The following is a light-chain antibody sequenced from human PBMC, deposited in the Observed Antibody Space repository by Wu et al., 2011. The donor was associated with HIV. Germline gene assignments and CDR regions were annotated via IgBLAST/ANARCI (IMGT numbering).Light chain of an antibody. CDR1: QGISSY. CDR3: QHITVSIQ. V-gene: IGKV1D-8*01. J-gene: IGKJ2*01. Sequence: VIWMTQSPSLLSASTGGRVTISCRVSQGISSYLAWYQQKPGKAPELLIYGASILQSGSHQGSVAVDLGQISLSPSVACSLKILLTYYXQHITVSIQFGQGTKLEI. CDR2: GAS.